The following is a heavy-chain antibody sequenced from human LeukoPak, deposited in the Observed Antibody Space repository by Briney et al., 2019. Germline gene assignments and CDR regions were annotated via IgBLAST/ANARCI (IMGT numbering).Heavy chain of an antibody. V-gene: IGHV4-39*07. J-gene: IGHJ4*02. Sequence: SETLSLTCTVSGDSFSSVTDYWAWIRQPPGKGLEWIASGDYSGGTYYNPSLESRVAISADMSKNQFSLKLTSVTGADTAVYYCARSGSGGSHYDILTGPIGDYWGQGTLVTVSS. CDR3: ARSGSGGSHYDILTGPIGDY. CDR2: GDYSGGT. CDR1: GDSFSSVTDY. D-gene: IGHD3-9*01.